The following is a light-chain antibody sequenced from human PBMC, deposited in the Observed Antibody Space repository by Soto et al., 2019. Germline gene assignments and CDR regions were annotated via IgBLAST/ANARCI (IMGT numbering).Light chain of an antibody. CDR1: QSVYSN. Sequence: EIVMTQSPATLSVSPRERATLSCRASQSVYSNLAWYQQKPGQAPRLLIYGTSTRATGIPARFSGSGSGTEFSLTISSLQSEDFAVYYCQQYNNWPLTFGGGTKVEIK. J-gene: IGKJ4*01. CDR2: GTS. CDR3: QQYNNWPLT. V-gene: IGKV3-15*01.